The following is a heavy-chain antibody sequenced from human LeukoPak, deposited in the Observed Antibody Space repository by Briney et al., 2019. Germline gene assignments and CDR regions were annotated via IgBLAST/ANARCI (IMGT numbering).Heavy chain of an antibody. V-gene: IGHV1-18*01. CDR2: ISAYNGNT. Sequence: GESLKISCKGSGYTFTSYGISWVRQAPGQGLEWMGWISAYNGNTDFAQKFQGRVTMPTDTSTSTAYMELRSLRSDDTAVYFCARDVFSQSSTSFYYLDYWGQGTLVTVSS. J-gene: IGHJ4*02. CDR3: ARDVFSQSSTSFYYLDY. D-gene: IGHD2-2*01. CDR1: GYTFTSYG.